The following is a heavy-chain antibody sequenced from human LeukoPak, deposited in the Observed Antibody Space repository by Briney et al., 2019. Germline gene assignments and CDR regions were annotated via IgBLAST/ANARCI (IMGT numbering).Heavy chain of an antibody. CDR3: ARGKWELPRPFDY. V-gene: IGHV1-3*01. CDR1: GYTFTSYA. D-gene: IGHD1-26*01. CDR2: INAGNGNT. J-gene: IGHJ4*02. Sequence: ASVKVSCKASGYTFTSYAMHWVRQAPGQRLEWMGWINAGNGNTKYSQKFQGRVTITRDTSASTAYMELSSLRSEDTAVYYCARGKWELPRPFDYWGQGTLVTVSS.